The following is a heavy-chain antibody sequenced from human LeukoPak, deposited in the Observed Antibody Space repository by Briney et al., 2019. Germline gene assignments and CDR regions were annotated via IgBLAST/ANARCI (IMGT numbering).Heavy chain of an antibody. J-gene: IGHJ4*02. V-gene: IGHV4-39*01. CDR1: GGSISSSSYY. D-gene: IGHD2-15*01. Sequence: PSETLSLTCTVSGGSISSSSYYWGWIRQPPGKGLEWIGSIYYSGNTYYNPSLKSRVTISVDTSKNQFSLKLSSVTAADTAVYYCARQDIVVVVAATAFDYWGQGTLVTVSS. CDR3: ARQDIVVVVAATAFDY. CDR2: IYYSGNT.